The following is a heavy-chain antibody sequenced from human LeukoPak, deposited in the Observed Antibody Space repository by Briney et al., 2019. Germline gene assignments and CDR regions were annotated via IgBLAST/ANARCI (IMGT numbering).Heavy chain of an antibody. D-gene: IGHD6-19*01. J-gene: IGHJ2*01. Sequence: SETLSLTCTVSGDSISTSNSYWGWIRQPPGKGLEWIGSIYYSGNTYYNASLKSRVTISVDTSKNQFSLKLRSVTAADTAVYYCARVAQKLERIVVAGTSEWRANWFFDLWGRGTLVTVSS. CDR1: GDSISTSNSY. CDR3: ARVAQKLERIVVAGTSEWRANWFFDL. CDR2: IYYSGNT. V-gene: IGHV4-39*07.